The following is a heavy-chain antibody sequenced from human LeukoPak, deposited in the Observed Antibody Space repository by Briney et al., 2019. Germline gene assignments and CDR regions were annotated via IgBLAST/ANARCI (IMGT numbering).Heavy chain of an antibody. V-gene: IGHV4-4*02. CDR1: GGSISSNNW. Sequence: SETLSLTCAVSGGSISSNNWWSWVRQPPGKGLEWIGEIFHSGSTNYNPSLKSRVTISVDKSKNQFSLKLNSVTAADTAVYYCARWLAAAGTNAFDIWGQGTMVTVSS. CDR3: ARWLAAAGTNAFDI. CDR2: IFHSGST. D-gene: IGHD6-13*01. J-gene: IGHJ3*02.